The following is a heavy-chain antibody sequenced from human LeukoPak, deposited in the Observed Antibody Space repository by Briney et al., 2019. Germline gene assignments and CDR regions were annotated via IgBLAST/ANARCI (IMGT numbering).Heavy chain of an antibody. CDR1: GFAFSSYA. D-gene: IGHD3-22*01. J-gene: IGHJ4*02. CDR2: ISGSGGST. Sequence: GGSLRLSCAASGFAFSSYAMSWVRQAPGKGLEWVSAISGSGGSTYYADSVKGRFTISRDNSKNTLYLQMNSLRAEDTAVYYCAKEQRITMIVVVNYYFDYWGQGTLVTVSS. V-gene: IGHV3-23*01. CDR3: AKEQRITMIVVVNYYFDY.